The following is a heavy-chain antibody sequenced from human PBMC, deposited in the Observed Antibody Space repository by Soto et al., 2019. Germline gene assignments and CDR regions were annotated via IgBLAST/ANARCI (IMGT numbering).Heavy chain of an antibody. J-gene: IGHJ5*02. D-gene: IGHD2-21*01. CDR1: EFTFSNYA. V-gene: IGHV3-23*01. CDR3: ARCAVLSTTSGGWCNWFDP. Sequence: EVQLLESGGGLVQPGGSLRLSCTASEFTFSNYAMSWVRQAPGKGLECVSAISASGAATYYVDSVKGRFTISRDKSKNTLYVQMNSLRAEDTGVYYCARCAVLSTTSGGWCNWFDPWGQGPLVTVSS. CDR2: ISASGAAT.